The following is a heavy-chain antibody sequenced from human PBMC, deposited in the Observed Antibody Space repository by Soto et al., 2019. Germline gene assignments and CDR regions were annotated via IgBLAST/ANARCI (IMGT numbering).Heavy chain of an antibody. CDR2: ISYDGSNK. CDR1: GFTFSSYA. CDR3: ASTAMGIS. J-gene: IGHJ4*02. D-gene: IGHD5-18*01. Sequence: QPGGSLRLSCAASGFTFSSYAMHWVRQAPGKGLEWVAVISYDGSNKYYADSVKGRFTISRDNSKNTLYLQMNSLRAEDTAVYYCASTAMGISWGQGTLVTVSS. V-gene: IGHV3-30-3*01.